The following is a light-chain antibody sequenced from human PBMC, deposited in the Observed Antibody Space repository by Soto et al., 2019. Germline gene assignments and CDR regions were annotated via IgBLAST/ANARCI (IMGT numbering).Light chain of an antibody. CDR1: QRVSSSY. J-gene: IGKJ1*01. CDR3: QRYGSSLAT. Sequence: EIVLTPSPGTLSLSPGERATLSCRASQRVSSSYLAWYQQKPGQAPRLLIYGASSRATGIPDRFNGSGSGTDFTLTISRLEPEDFAVYYWQRYGSSLATFGQATKVEI. CDR2: GAS. V-gene: IGKV3-20*01.